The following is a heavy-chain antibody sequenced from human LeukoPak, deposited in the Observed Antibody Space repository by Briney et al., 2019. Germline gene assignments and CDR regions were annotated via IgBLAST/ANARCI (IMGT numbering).Heavy chain of an antibody. CDR3: ARIGEADWSTPY. D-gene: IGHD3-9*01. Sequence: GGSLRLSCAASGFTFSNYAMSWVRQAPGKGLEWVSAISGSGGSTYYADSVKGRFTISRDNSKNTLYLQMNSLRAEDTAIYYRARIGEADWSTPYWGQGTLVSVSS. CDR1: GFTFSNYA. V-gene: IGHV3-23*01. J-gene: IGHJ4*02. CDR2: ISGSGGST.